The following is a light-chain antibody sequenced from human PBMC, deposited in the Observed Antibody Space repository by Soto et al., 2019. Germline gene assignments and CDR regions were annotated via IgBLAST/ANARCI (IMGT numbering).Light chain of an antibody. J-gene: IGKJ2*01. Sequence: DIQLTQSPSSVSASVGDTVTMTCRASQDVSSWLAWYQQKPGKAPKLLIYATPNLQSGVPSRFSGSGSGTDFTLTITSLQPEDFASYYCQQADTFPYTFGQGTKLEIK. V-gene: IGKV1D-12*01. CDR2: ATP. CDR1: QDVSSW. CDR3: QQADTFPYT.